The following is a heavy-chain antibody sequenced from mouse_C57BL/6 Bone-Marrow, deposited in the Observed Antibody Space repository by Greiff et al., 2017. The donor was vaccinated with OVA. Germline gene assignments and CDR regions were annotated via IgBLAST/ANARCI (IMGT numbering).Heavy chain of an antibody. D-gene: IGHD3-3*01. CDR3: ARERALLYIEV. CDR1: GYTFTSYW. J-gene: IGHJ1*03. Sequence: VQLQQPGAELVKPGASVKLSCKASGYTFTSYWMHWVKQRPGQGLEWIGMIHPNSGSTNYNEKFKSKATLTVDKSSSTAYMQLSSLTSEDSAVYYCARERALLYIEVWGTGTTVTVSA. CDR2: IHPNSGST. V-gene: IGHV1-64*01.